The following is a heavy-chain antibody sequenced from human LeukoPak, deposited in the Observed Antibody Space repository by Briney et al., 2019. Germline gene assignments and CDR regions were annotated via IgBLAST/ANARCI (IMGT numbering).Heavy chain of an antibody. CDR3: TTVNYSLPSFDY. V-gene: IGHV3-15*01. CDR1: GFTFNNAW. Sequence: PGGSLRLSCAASGFTFNNAWMSWVRQAPGKGLEWVGRIKSKTDGETTDYAAPLKDRFTISRDDSKNTLYLQMNSLKTEDTAVYFCTTVNYSLPSFDYWGQGTLVTVSS. CDR2: IKSKTDGETT. J-gene: IGHJ4*02. D-gene: IGHD4-11*01.